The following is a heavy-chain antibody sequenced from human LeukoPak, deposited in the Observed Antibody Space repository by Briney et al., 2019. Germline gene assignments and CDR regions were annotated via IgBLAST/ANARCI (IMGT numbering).Heavy chain of an antibody. Sequence: ASVKVSCEASGYTFTSYGISWVRQAPGQGLEWMGWISAYNGNTNYAQKLQGRVTMTTDTSTSTAYMELRSLRSDDTAVYYCATTSNYYDSSGYYAPIDYWGQGTLVTVSS. J-gene: IGHJ4*02. CDR2: ISAYNGNT. CDR3: ATTSNYYDSSGYYAPIDY. D-gene: IGHD3-22*01. CDR1: GYTFTSYG. V-gene: IGHV1-18*01.